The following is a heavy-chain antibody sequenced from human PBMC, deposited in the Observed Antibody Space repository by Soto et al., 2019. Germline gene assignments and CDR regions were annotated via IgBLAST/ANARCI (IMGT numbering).Heavy chain of an antibody. J-gene: IGHJ4*02. CDR3: TRLLYGDHFDY. D-gene: IGHD4-17*01. Sequence: PGGTLRCSCPASRFSLSSNRMHRFRQPPGKGLEWIGEINHSGSTNYNPSLKSRVTISVDTSKNQFSLNLTSVTAADTAVYYCTRLLYGDHFDYWGQGALVTVSS. V-gene: IGHV4-4*02. CDR1: RFSLSSNR. CDR2: INHSGST.